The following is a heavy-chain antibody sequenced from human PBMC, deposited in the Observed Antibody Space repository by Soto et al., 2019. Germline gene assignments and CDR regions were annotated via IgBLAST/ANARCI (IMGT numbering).Heavy chain of an antibody. J-gene: IGHJ2*01. V-gene: IGHV3-30-3*01. CDR1: GFTLRSYV. Sequence: QVQLVESGGGVVQPGGSLRLSCVASGFTLRSYVMHWVRQAPGKGLEYVGHILSDGSTKYYADSVKGRFTISRDNSKSMLYLHMSRIRAEDTALYYCAKTAYCCGDCYWYFAFWGRGTLVTVSS. D-gene: IGHD2-21*02. CDR3: AKTAYCCGDCYWYFAF. CDR2: ILSDGSTK.